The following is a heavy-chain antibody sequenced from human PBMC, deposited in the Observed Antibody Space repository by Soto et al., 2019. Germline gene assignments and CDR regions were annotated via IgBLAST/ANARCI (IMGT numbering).Heavy chain of an antibody. CDR1: GGSVSNNNW. CDR2: IHHIGIT. V-gene: IGHV4-4*02. Sequence: SETLSLTCDVSGGSVSNNNWWSWVRQSPGEGLECIGEIHHIGITNYNPSLKSRVTMSVDKSKNQFFLRLSSVTAADTAVYYCTKNGAYALDYWGQGDLVT. J-gene: IGHJ4*02. D-gene: IGHD4-17*01. CDR3: TKNGAYALDY.